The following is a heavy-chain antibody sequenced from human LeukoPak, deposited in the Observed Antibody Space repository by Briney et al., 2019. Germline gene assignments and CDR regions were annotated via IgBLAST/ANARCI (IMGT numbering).Heavy chain of an antibody. CDR1: GFTFSSYW. V-gene: IGHV3-74*01. Sequence: GGSLRLSCAASGFTFSSYWMHWVRQAPGKGLVWVSRIKGDGRHTIYADSVKGRFAISRDNAKNTLYLQMKSLRAEDTAVYYCVRDWDHYDFDSWGQGTLVTVSS. CDR3: VRDWDHYDFDS. J-gene: IGHJ5*01. CDR2: IKGDGRHT. D-gene: IGHD3-16*01.